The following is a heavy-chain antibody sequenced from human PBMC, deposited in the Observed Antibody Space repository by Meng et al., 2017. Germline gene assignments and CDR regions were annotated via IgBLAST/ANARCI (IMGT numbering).Heavy chain of an antibody. CDR3: ARGSKGYSSGWYKY. CDR2: INHSGST. Sequence: SETLSLTCAVYGGSFSGYYWSWIRQPPGKGLEWIGEINHSGSTNYNPSLKSRVTISVDTSKNQFSLKLGSVTAADTAVYYCARGSKGYSSGWYKYWGQGTRGTVSS. J-gene: IGHJ4*01. CDR1: GGSFSGYY. D-gene: IGHD6-19*01. V-gene: IGHV4-34*01.